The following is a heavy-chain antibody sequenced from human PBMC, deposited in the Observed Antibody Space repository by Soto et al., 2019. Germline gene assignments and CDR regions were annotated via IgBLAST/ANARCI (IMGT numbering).Heavy chain of an antibody. J-gene: IGHJ6*03. Sequence: GGSLRLSCAASGFTFSSYDMHWVRQATGKGLEWVSAIGTAGDTYYPGSVKGRFTISRENAKNSLYLQMNSLRAGDTAVYYCARAPYSSSWYVVDYYYMDVWGKGTTVTVSS. D-gene: IGHD6-13*01. CDR1: GFTFSSYD. CDR2: IGTAGDT. CDR3: ARAPYSSSWYVVDYYYMDV. V-gene: IGHV3-13*01.